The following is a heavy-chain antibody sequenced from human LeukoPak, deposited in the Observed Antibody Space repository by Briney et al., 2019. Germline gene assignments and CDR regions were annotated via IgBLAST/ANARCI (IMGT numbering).Heavy chain of an antibody. J-gene: IGHJ4*02. D-gene: IGHD5-12*01. CDR1: GFTFSSYG. Sequence: PGGSLRLSCAASGFTFSSYGMSWVRQAPGKGLEWVSAISGSGGSTYYADSVKGRFTISRDNSKNTLYLQMNSLRAEDTAVYYCAKDMVRGGYDLAGNDYWGQGTLVTVSS. CDR3: AKDMVRGGYDLAGNDY. V-gene: IGHV3-23*01. CDR2: ISGSGGST.